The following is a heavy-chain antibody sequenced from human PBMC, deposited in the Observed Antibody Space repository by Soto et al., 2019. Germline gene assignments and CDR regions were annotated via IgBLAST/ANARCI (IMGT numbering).Heavy chain of an antibody. CDR1: GYTFTSYG. CDR2: ISAYNGNT. D-gene: IGHD6-6*01. J-gene: IGHJ6*03. CDR3: ARHRAEYSSSSGDYYYYYYMDV. Sequence: ASVKVSCKASGYTFTSYGISWVRQAPGQGLEWMGWISAYNGNTNYAQKLQGRVTMTTGRSTSTAYMELRSRRSDDTAVYYCARHRAEYSSSSGDYYYYYYMDVWGKGTTVTVSS. V-gene: IGHV1-18*01.